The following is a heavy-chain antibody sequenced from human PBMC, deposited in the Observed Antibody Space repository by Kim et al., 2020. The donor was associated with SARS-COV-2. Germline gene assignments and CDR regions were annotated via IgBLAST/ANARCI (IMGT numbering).Heavy chain of an antibody. J-gene: IGHJ4*02. CDR3: AKDVTPHFDWSFDY. D-gene: IGHD3-9*01. Sequence: GGSLRLSCAASGITFDDYAMHWVRQAPGKGLEWVSGISWNSGSIGYADSVKGRFTISRDNAKNSLYLQMNSLRAEDTALYYCAKDVTPHFDWSFDYWGQGTLVTVSS. CDR2: ISWNSGSI. CDR1: GITFDDYA. V-gene: IGHV3-9*01.